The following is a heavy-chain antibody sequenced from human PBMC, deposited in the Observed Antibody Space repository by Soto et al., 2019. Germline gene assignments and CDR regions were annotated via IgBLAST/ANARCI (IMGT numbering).Heavy chain of an antibody. Sequence: SETLSLTCAVYGGSFSGYYWSWIRQPPGKGLEWIGEINHSGSTNYNPSLKRRGTISVDTSKNQFSLKLSSVTAADTAVYYCARGAYDFWSGYQETYYYYYGMDVWGQGTTVTVSS. CDR2: INHSGST. J-gene: IGHJ6*02. D-gene: IGHD3-3*01. V-gene: IGHV4-34*01. CDR3: ARGAYDFWSGYQETYYYYYGMDV. CDR1: GGSFSGYY.